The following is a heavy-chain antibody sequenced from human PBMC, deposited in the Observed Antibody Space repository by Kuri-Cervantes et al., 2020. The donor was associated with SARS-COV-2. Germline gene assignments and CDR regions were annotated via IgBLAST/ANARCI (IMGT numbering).Heavy chain of an antibody. CDR2: IYWDDDK. D-gene: IGHD4-11*01. CDR3: ARVQAATVIADY. CDR1: GFSLSTSGVG. V-gene: IGHV2-5*05. J-gene: IGHJ4*02. Sequence: SGPTLVKPTQTLTLTCTFSGFSLSTSGVGVGWIRQPPGKALEWLALIYWDDDKRYVPSLKSRLTITKDTSKNQVVLTMTNMDPVDTATYYCARVQAATVIADYWGQGTLVTVSS.